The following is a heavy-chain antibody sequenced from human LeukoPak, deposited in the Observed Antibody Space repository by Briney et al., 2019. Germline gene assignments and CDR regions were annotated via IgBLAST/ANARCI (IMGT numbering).Heavy chain of an antibody. CDR3: ARVVGLTGYSSSWYSGYYYYMDV. Sequence: SVKVSCKASGYTFTSYGISWVRQAPGQGLEWMGGIIPIFGTANYAQKFQDRVTITADKSTSTAYMELSSLRSEDTAVYYCARVVGLTGYSSSWYSGYYYYMDVWGKGTTVTVSS. D-gene: IGHD6-13*01. V-gene: IGHV1-69*06. J-gene: IGHJ6*03. CDR2: IIPIFGTA. CDR1: GYTFTSYG.